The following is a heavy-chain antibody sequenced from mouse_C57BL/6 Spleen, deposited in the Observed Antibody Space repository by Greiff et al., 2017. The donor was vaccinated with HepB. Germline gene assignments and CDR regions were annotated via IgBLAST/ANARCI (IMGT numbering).Heavy chain of an antibody. Sequence: QVQLKESGPGLVQPSQSLSITCTVSGFSLTSYGVHWVRQSPGKGLEWLGVIWRGGSTDYNAAFMSRLSITKDNSKSQVFFKMNSLQAEDTAIYYCARSYGSSPRYFDVWGTGTTVTVSS. D-gene: IGHD1-1*01. V-gene: IGHV2-5*01. CDR2: IWRGGST. CDR3: ARSYGSSPRYFDV. J-gene: IGHJ1*03. CDR1: GFSLTSYG.